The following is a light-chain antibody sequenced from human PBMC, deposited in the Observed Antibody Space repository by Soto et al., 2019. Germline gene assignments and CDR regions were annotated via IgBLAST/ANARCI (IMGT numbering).Light chain of an antibody. Sequence: QSALTQPCSVSGSPGQSVTISCTGTSTDVGGYNYVSWYQQHPGKVPKLMLYDVSKRPSGVPDRFSGSKSGNTASLTISGLQAGDEADYYCCSYAGRDTLYVFGSGTKVTVL. V-gene: IGLV2-11*01. CDR3: CSYAGRDTLYV. J-gene: IGLJ1*01. CDR1: STDVGGYNY. CDR2: DVS.